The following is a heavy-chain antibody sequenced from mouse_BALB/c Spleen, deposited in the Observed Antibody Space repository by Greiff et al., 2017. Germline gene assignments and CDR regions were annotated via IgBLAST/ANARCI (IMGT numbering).Heavy chain of an antibody. CDR3: ARAWDVDYAMDY. J-gene: IGHJ4*01. D-gene: IGHD4-1*01. V-gene: IGHV5-17*02. CDR1: GFTFSSFG. CDR2: ISSGSSTI. Sequence: EVHLVESGGGLVQPGGSRKLSCAASGFTFSSFGMHWVRQAPEKGLEWVAYISSGSSTIYYADTVKGRFTISRDNPKNTLFLQMTSLRSEDTAMYYCARAWDVDYAMDYWGQGTSVTVSS.